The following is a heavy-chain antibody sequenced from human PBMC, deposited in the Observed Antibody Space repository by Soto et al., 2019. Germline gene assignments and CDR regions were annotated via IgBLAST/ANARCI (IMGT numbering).Heavy chain of an antibody. CDR3: AKGRPGVTAMAAFDI. D-gene: IGHD2-21*02. Sequence: QVPLVESGGGVVQPGRSLRLSCAASGFTFSSYGMHWVRQAPGKGLEWVAVISYDGSNKYYADSVKGRFTISRDNSKNTLYLQMNSLRAEDTAVYYCAKGRPGVTAMAAFDIWGQGTMVTVSS. CDR1: GFTFSSYG. V-gene: IGHV3-30*18. CDR2: ISYDGSNK. J-gene: IGHJ3*02.